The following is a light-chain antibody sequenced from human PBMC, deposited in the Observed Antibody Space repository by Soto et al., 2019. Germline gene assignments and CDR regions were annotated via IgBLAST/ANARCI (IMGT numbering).Light chain of an antibody. V-gene: IGKV3-11*01. CDR3: QQRSNWPLIT. CDR2: DAS. Sequence: EIVLTQTQGTRSLSPGERATLSCRASQRVRSDLAWYQQKPGQAPRLLIYDASNRATGIPARFSGSGSGTDFTLTISSLEPEDFAVYYCQQRSNWPLITFGQGTRLEI. J-gene: IGKJ5*01. CDR1: QRVRSD.